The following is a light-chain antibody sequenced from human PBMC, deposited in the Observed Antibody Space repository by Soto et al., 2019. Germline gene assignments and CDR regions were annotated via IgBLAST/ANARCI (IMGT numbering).Light chain of an antibody. V-gene: IGLV2-8*01. Sequence: QSVLTQPPSASGSPGQSVTISCTGTSSDVGDYDYVSWYQQHPGKAPKLIISGVSERPSGVPDRFSGSKSGNTASLTVSGLQADDEADYYCSSYAGSDNWVFGGGTKLTVL. J-gene: IGLJ3*02. CDR2: GVS. CDR1: SSDVGDYDY. CDR3: SSYAGSDNWV.